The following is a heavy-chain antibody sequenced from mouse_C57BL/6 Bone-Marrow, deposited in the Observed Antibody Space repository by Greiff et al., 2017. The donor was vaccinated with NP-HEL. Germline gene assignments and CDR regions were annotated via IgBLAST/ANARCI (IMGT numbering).Heavy chain of an antibody. V-gene: IGHV1-55*01. D-gene: IGHD1-1*01. CDR2: IYPGSGST. J-gene: IGHJ3*01. CDR1: GYTFTSYW. Sequence: VQLQQPGAELVKPGASVKMSCKASGYTFTSYWITWVKQRPGQGLEWIGDIYPGSGSTNYNEKFKSKATLTVDTSSSTAYMQLSSLTSEDSAVYYCARHYYGSSPPWFAYWGQGTLVTVSA. CDR3: ARHYYGSSPPWFAY.